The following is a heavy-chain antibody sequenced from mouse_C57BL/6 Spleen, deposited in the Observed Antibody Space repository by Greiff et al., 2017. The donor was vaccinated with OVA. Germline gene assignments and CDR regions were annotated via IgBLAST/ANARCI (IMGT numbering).Heavy chain of an antibody. V-gene: IGHV1-81*01. J-gene: IGHJ4*01. Sequence: VQLQQSGAELARPGASVKLSCKASGYTFTSYGISWVKQITGQGLEWIGEIYPRSGNTYYNEKFKGKATLTADKSSSTAYMELRSLTSEDSAVYFCARPTVVADYAMDYWGQGTSVTVSS. D-gene: IGHD1-1*01. CDR3: ARPTVVADYAMDY. CDR1: GYTFTSYG. CDR2: IYPRSGNT.